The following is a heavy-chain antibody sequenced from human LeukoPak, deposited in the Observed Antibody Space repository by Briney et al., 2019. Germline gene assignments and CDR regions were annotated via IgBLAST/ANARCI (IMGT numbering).Heavy chain of an antibody. J-gene: IGHJ3*02. V-gene: IGHV3-23*01. CDR1: GFTFSNYG. CDR3: ARVSIVANGLGAFDI. D-gene: IGHD5-12*01. CDR2: ISGSGGRT. Sequence: GGSLRLSCAASGFTFSNYGMSWVRQAPGKGLEWVSAISGSGGRTYYADSVKGRFTISRDNSKNTLYLQMNSLRAEDTAVYYCARVSIVANGLGAFDIWGQGTMVTVSS.